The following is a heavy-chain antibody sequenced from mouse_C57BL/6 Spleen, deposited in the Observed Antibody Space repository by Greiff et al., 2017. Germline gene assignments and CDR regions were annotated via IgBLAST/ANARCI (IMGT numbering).Heavy chain of an antibody. V-gene: IGHV1-53*01. D-gene: IGHD4-1*01. CDR3: APRNWDVRYFDV. CDR2: INPSNGGT. J-gene: IGHJ1*03. Sequence: VQLQQSGTELVKPGASVKLSCKASGYTFTSYWMPWVKQRPGQGLEWIGNINPSNGGTNYNEKFKSKATLTVDKSSITAYMQLSSLTSEDSAVYYCAPRNWDVRYFDVWGTGTTVTVSS. CDR1: GYTFTSYW.